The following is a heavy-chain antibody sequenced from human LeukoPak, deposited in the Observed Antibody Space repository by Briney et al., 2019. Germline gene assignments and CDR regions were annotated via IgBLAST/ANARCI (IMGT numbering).Heavy chain of an antibody. Sequence: PSETLSLTCTVSGGSISSGDYYWSWIRQPPGKGLEWIGYIYYSGSTYYNPSLKSRVTISVDTSKNQFSLKLSSVTAADTAVYYCARVPVTRGTRYFDYWGQGTLVTVSS. CDR2: IYYSGST. D-gene: IGHD4-11*01. CDR1: GGSISSGDYY. V-gene: IGHV4-30-4*01. CDR3: ARVPVTRGTRYFDY. J-gene: IGHJ4*02.